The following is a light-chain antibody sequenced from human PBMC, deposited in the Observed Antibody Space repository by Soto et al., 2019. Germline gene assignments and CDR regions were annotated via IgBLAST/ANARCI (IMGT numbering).Light chain of an antibody. CDR2: GAS. V-gene: IGKV3-20*01. J-gene: IGKJ2*01. Sequence: EIVLTQSPGTLSLSPGERATLSCRASQSVRSNYLAWYQQKPGQAPSLLIYGASSRSTGIADRFSGSGAGTDFTLTISSLVPEDFSVYYCQQYGNSPPRTFGQGTKLEIK. CDR3: QQYGNSPPRT. CDR1: QSVRSNY.